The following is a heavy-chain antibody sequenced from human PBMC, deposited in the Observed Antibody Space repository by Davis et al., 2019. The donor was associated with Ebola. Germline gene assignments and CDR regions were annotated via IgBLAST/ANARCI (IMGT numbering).Heavy chain of an antibody. CDR1: GGTFSSYA. CDR2: IIPIFGSA. J-gene: IGHJ4*02. V-gene: IGHV1-69*06. Sequence: AASVKVSCKASGGTFSSYAISWVRQAPGQGLEWMGGIIPIFGSANYAQKFQGRVTITADKSTSTAYMELSSLRAEDTAVYYCARDSSGYYHLDYWGQGTLVTVSS. CDR3: ARDSSGYYHLDY. D-gene: IGHD3-22*01.